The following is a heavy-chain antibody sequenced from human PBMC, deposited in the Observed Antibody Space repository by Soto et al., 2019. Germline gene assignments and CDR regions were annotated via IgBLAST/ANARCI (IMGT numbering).Heavy chain of an antibody. CDR1: GYTFTSYA. V-gene: IGHV1-3*01. CDR3: AIILVATIFDY. D-gene: IGHD5-12*01. CDR2: INAGNGNT. Sequence: GASVKVSCKASGYTFTSYAMHWVRQAPGQRLEGMGWINAGNGNTKYSQMFQGRVTITRDTSASTAYMELSSLRSGDTAVYYCAIILVATIFDYWGQGTLVTVSS. J-gene: IGHJ4*02.